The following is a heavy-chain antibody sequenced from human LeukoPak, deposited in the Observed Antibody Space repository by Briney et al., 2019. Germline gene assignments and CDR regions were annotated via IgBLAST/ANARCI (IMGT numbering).Heavy chain of an antibody. V-gene: IGHV4-61*02. CDR1: GGSISSGGYY. Sequence: SETLSLTCTVSGGSISSGGYYWSWIRQHPGKGLEWIGRIYTSGSTNYNPSLKSRVTMSVDTSKNQFSLKLSSVTAADTAVYYCTSSSSGWFWNYWGQGTLVTVSS. CDR3: TSSSSGWFWNY. D-gene: IGHD6-19*01. CDR2: IYTSGST. J-gene: IGHJ4*02.